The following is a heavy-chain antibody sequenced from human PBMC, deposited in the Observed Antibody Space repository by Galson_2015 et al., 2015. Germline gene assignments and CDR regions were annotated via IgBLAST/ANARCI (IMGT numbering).Heavy chain of an antibody. CDR3: AKDPRSYDYGDYKGSP. V-gene: IGHV3-30*18. D-gene: IGHD4-17*01. Sequence: SLRLSCAASGFPFSSYGMHWVRPAPGKGLEWVAVISYDGSNKYYADSVKGRFTISRDNSKNTLYLQMNSLRAEDTAVYYCAKDPRSYDYGDYKGSPWGQGTLVTVSS. CDR2: ISYDGSNK. CDR1: GFPFSSYG. J-gene: IGHJ5*02.